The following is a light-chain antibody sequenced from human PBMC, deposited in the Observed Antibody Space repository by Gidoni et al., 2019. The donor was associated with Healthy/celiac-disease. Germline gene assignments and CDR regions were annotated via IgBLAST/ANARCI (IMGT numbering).Light chain of an antibody. Sequence: DVVMTQSPLSLPVTLGQPASISCRSSQSLVYSDGNTYLNWFQQRPGQSPRRLIYKVSNRDSGVPERFSGSGSGTDFTLKISRVEAEDVGVYYCRQGTHWHRTFGQGTKVEIK. V-gene: IGKV2-30*01. CDR2: KVS. J-gene: IGKJ1*01. CDR1: QSLVYSDGNTY. CDR3: RQGTHWHRT.